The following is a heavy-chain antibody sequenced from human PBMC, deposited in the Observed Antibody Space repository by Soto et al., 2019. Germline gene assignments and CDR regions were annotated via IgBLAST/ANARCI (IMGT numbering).Heavy chain of an antibody. V-gene: IGHV4-59*12. D-gene: IGHD2-21*02. CDR3: TTDSLGGPSYCGGDCYSHFPDP. CDR1: GGSISSYY. CDR2: IYYSGST. J-gene: IGHJ5*02. Sequence: ASETLSLTYTVSGGSISSYYWSWIRQPPGKGLEWIGYIYYSGSTNYNPSLKSRVTISVDTSKNQFSLKLSSVTAADTAVYYCTTDSLGGPSYCGGDCYSHFPDPWGQGTLVTVSS.